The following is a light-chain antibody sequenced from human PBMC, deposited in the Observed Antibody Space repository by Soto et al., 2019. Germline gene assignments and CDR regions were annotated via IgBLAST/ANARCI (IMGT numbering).Light chain of an antibody. CDR2: TNN. Sequence: QSVLTQPPSVSGAPGQRVTISCTGSSSNIGAGYHVHWYQQLPGTAPKLLLYTNNNRPSGVPDRFSGSRSSTSASLAITGLQAEDEADYSCQSYDSSLSYVFG. V-gene: IGLV1-40*01. CDR3: QSYDSSLSYV. J-gene: IGLJ2*01. CDR1: SSNIGAGYH.